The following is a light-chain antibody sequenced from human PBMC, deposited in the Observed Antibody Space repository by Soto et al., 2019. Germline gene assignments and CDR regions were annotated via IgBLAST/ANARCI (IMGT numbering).Light chain of an antibody. CDR2: DVS. CDR3: SSYTRSSTYV. J-gene: IGLJ1*01. Sequence: QSALTQPASVSGSPGQSITISCTGTSSDVGGYNYVSWYQQHPGKAPKLMIYDVSNRPSGVSNRFSGSKSGNTASLTISVLQTEDESDYYCSSYTRSSTYVFGTGTKVTV. V-gene: IGLV2-14*03. CDR1: SSDVGGYNY.